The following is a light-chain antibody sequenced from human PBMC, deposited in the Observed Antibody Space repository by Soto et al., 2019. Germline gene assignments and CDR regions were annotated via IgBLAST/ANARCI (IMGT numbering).Light chain of an antibody. CDR2: DAS. CDR1: QSVSSY. J-gene: IGKJ4*01. Sequence: EIVLPQSPATLSLSPWQVATLSCRASQSVSSYLAWYQQKPGQAPRLLIYDASNRATGIPARFSGSGSGTDFTLTISSLEPEDFAVYYCQQRSNWPLTFGGGTKVDIK. V-gene: IGKV3-11*01. CDR3: QQRSNWPLT.